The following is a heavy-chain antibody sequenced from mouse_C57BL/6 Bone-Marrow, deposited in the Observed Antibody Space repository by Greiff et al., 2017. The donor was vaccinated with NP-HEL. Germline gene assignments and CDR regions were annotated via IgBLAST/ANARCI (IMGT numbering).Heavy chain of an antibody. D-gene: IGHD2-4*01. Sequence: QVQLKQPGAELVKPGASVKLSCKASGYTFTSYWMHWVKQRPGQGLEWIGMIHPNSGSTNYNEKFKSKATLTVDKSSSTAYMQLSSLTSEDSAVYYCARSYDCWFAYWGQGTLVTVSA. V-gene: IGHV1-64*01. CDR2: IHPNSGST. J-gene: IGHJ3*01. CDR3: ARSYDCWFAY. CDR1: GYTFTSYW.